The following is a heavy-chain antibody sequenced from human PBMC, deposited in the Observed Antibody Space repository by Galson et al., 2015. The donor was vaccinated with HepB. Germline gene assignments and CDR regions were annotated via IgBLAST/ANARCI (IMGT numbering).Heavy chain of an antibody. D-gene: IGHD6-13*01. V-gene: IGHV3-73*01. J-gene: IGHJ4*02. CDR2: IRRQASDYAT. CDR1: GFTFSGSA. Sequence: SLRLSCAASGFTFSGSAIHWVRQASGKGPQWVGRIRRQASDYATAYAASRKGRFTISKADSKNTAYLNMNSLKTDDTAVYYCLRLGDLSGYSSSWGQGTLVTVSS. CDR3: LRLGDLSGYSSS.